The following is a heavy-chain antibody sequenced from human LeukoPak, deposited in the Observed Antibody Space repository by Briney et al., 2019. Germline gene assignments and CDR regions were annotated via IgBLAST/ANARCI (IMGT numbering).Heavy chain of an antibody. Sequence: ASVKDSCEPSGYTFINYVISWARQAPGQGLEWMGWISGYNDNTNYAQNLQGRVTMSADTSTNTTYMELRGRRFDDTAVYYCARGSVSSAYVGYWGQGTLVSVSS. J-gene: IGHJ4*02. CDR3: ARGSVSSAYVGY. D-gene: IGHD3-22*01. CDR1: GYTFINYV. CDR2: ISGYNDNT. V-gene: IGHV1-18*04.